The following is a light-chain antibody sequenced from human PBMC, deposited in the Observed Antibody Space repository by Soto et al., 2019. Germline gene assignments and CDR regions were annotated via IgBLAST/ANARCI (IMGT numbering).Light chain of an antibody. V-gene: IGLV1-40*01. J-gene: IGLJ1*01. CDR1: SSNIGAGYD. Sequence: QSLLTRPPSVSGAPGQRVTISCTGSSSNIGAGYDVHWYQQLPGTAPKLLIYGNSNRPSGVPDRFSGSKSGTSASLAITGLQAEDEADYYCQSYDSSLSEVFGTGTKVTVL. CDR2: GNS. CDR3: QSYDSSLSEV.